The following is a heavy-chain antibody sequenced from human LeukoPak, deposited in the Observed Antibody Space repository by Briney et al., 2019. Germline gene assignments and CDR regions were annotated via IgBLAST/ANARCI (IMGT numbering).Heavy chain of an antibody. D-gene: IGHD5-24*01. V-gene: IGHV4-59*08. CDR3: ARAPGQMAPLGSAFDI. CDR1: GGSISSYY. CDR2: IYYSGST. Sequence: SETLSLTCTVSGGSISSYYWSWIRQPPGKGLEWIGYIYYSGSTNYNPSLKSRVTISVDTSKNQFSLKLSSVTAADTAVYYCARAPGQMAPLGSAFDIWGQGTMVTVSS. J-gene: IGHJ3*02.